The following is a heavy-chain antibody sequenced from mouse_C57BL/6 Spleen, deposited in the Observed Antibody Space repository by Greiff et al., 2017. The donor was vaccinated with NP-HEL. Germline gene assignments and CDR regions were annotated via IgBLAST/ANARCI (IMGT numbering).Heavy chain of an antibody. CDR2: ISNGGGST. CDR3: ARHEYYGSSPFAY. CDR1: GFTFSDYY. V-gene: IGHV5-12*01. D-gene: IGHD1-1*01. J-gene: IGHJ3*01. Sequence: EVQLVESGGGLVQPGGSLKLSCAASGFTFSDYYMYWVRQTPEKRLEWVAYISNGGGSTYYPDTVKGRFTISRDNAKNTLYLQMSRLKSEDTAMYYCARHEYYGSSPFAYWGQGTLVTVSA.